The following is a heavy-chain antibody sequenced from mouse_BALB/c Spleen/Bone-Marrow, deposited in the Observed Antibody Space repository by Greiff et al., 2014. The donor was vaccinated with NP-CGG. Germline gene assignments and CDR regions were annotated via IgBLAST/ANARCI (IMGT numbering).Heavy chain of an antibody. CDR2: INSNGGST. J-gene: IGHJ2*01. CDR1: GFTFSSYG. Sequence: EVQLVESGGGLVQPGGSLKLSCAASGFTFSSYGMSWVRQTPDKRLELVATINSNGGSTYYPDSVKGRFTISRDNAKNTLYLQMSSLKSVDTAMYYCARPYRYYFDYWGQGTTLTVSS. CDR3: ARPYRYYFDY. D-gene: IGHD2-14*01. V-gene: IGHV5-6-3*01.